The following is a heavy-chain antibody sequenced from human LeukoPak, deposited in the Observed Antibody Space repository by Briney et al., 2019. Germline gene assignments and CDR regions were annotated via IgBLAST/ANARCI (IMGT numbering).Heavy chain of an antibody. D-gene: IGHD1-1*01. V-gene: IGHV3-9*01. J-gene: IGHJ4*02. Sequence: GGSLRLSCAASGFTFDDYAMHWVRQAPGKGLEWVSGISWNSGSIGYADSVKGRFTISRDNAKNSLYLQMNSLRAEDTAVYYCAKHVRQDDYWGQGTLVTVSS. CDR3: AKHVRQDDY. CDR1: GFTFDDYA. CDR2: ISWNSGSI.